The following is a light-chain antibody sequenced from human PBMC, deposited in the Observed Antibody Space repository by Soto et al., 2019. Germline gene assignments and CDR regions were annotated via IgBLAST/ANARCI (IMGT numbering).Light chain of an antibody. V-gene: IGKV1-27*01. CDR2: EAS. CDR3: HKYDRTPRT. CDR1: QDISDH. J-gene: IGKJ1*01. Sequence: DFQMTQSPSSLSASVGDRVTITCRASQDISDHLAWYQHKPGKVPKLLIYEASTLQSGVTSRFSGGGSRSDFTLTISSLPPEDFATYYCHKYDRTPRTFGRGTEVE.